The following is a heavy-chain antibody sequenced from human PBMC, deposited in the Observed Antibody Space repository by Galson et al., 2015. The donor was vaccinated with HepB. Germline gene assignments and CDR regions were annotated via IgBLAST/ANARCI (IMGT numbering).Heavy chain of an antibody. CDR3: AKTMDGHFYYYGMDV. D-gene: IGHD2-2*03. Sequence: SLRLSCAASGFIFSHYGMHWVRQAPGKGLEWVAVISFDGSDRYYADSVKGRFTISRDRSKNTENLQMNSLRTEDTAVYYCAKTMDGHFYYYGMDVWGQGTTVTVSS. CDR1: GFIFSHYG. J-gene: IGHJ6*02. CDR2: ISFDGSDR. V-gene: IGHV3-30*18.